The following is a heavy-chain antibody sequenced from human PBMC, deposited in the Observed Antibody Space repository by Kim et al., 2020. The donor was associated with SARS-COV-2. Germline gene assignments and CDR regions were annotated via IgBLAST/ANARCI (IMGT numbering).Heavy chain of an antibody. CDR1: GFTFSSYA. CDR3: AKGRKGVYYYDSNWFDP. V-gene: IGHV3-23*01. D-gene: IGHD3-22*01. J-gene: IGHJ5*02. Sequence: GGSLRLSCAASGFTFSSYAMSWVRQAPGKGLEWVSAISGSGGSTYYADSVKGRFTISRDNSKNTLYLQMNSLRAEDTAVYYCAKGRKGVYYYDSNWFDPWGQGTLVTVSS. CDR2: ISGSGGST.